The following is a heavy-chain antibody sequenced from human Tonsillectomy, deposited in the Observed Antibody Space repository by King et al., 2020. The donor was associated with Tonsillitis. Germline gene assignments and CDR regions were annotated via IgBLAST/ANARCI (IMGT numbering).Heavy chain of an antibody. CDR3: ATVQEYPSYMDV. J-gene: IGHJ6*03. D-gene: IGHD1-1*01. V-gene: IGHV1-46*01. CDR2: INPSGGST. Sequence: QLVQSGAEVKKPGASVKVSCKASGYTFTSYYIHWVRQAPGQGLEWMGIINPSGGSTSYAQKFQGRVTVTRDTSTSTVYMELSSLRSEDTAVYYCATVQEYPSYMDVWGKGTTVTVSS. CDR1: GYTFTSYY.